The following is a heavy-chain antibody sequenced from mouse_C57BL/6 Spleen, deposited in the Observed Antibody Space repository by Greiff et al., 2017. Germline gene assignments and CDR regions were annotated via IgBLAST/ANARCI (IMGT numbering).Heavy chain of an antibody. CDR3: ARRDWYYAMDY. CDR2: IDPSDSYT. CDR1: VYTFTSYW. V-gene: IGHV1-59*01. Sequence: QVQLQQPGAELVRPGTSVKLSCKASVYTFTSYWLHWVKQRPGQGLEWIGVIDPSDSYTNYNQKFKGKATLTVDTSSSTAYMQLSSLTSEDSAVYYCARRDWYYAMDYWGQGTSVTVSS. D-gene: IGHD3-3*01. J-gene: IGHJ4*01.